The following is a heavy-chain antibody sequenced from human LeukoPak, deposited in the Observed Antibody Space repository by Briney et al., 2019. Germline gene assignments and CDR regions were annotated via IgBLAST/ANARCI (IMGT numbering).Heavy chain of an antibody. CDR3: AKDMYYDSSGPVFDY. D-gene: IGHD3-22*01. CDR1: GFSFNNYA. J-gene: IGHJ4*02. V-gene: IGHV3-23*01. Sequence: GGSLRLSCVDSGFSFNNYAMTWVRQAPGKGLEWVSVISGSGGNTYYADSVKGRFTISRDTSKNTLYLQMNSPRAEDTAVYYCAKDMYYDSSGPVFDYWGQGTLVTVSS. CDR2: ISGSGGNT.